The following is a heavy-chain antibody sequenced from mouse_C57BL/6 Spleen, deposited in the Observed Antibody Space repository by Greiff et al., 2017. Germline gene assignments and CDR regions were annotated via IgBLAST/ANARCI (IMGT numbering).Heavy chain of an antibody. CDR3: ARSYYDYYY. CDR2: INPNNGGT. D-gene: IGHD2-4*01. CDR1: GYTFTDYY. V-gene: IGHV1-26*01. J-gene: IGHJ2*01. Sequence: VQLQQSGPELVKPGASVKISCKASGYTFTDYYMNWVKQSHGKSLEWIGDINPNNGGTSYNQKFKGKATLTVDKSSSTAYMELRSLTSEDSAVYYCARSYYDYYYWGQGTTLTVSS.